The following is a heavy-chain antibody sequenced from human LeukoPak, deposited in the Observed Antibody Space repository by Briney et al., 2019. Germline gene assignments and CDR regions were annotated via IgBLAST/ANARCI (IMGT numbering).Heavy chain of an antibody. V-gene: IGHV4-59*01. J-gene: IGHJ4*02. D-gene: IGHD3-22*01. CDR2: IYYSGST. CDR3: ARDRLTMTVS. CDR1: GGSISSYY. Sequence: PSGTLSLTCTVSGGSISSYYWSWIRQPPGKGLEWIGCIYYSGSTNYNPSLKSRGTISVDTSKNQFSLKLSSVTAADTAVYYCARDRLTMTVSWGQGTLVTVSS.